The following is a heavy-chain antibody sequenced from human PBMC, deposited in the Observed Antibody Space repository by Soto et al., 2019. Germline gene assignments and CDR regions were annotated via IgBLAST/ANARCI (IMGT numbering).Heavy chain of an antibody. CDR2: ISYDGSNK. J-gene: IGHJ4*02. CDR1: GFTFSSYG. CDR3: ANLYGDYDSLDFDY. D-gene: IGHD4-17*01. V-gene: IGHV3-30*18. Sequence: GGSLRLSCAASGFTFSSYGMHWVRQAPGKGLEWVAVISYDGSNKYYADSVKGRFTISRDNSKNTLYLQMNSLRAEDTAVYYCANLYGDYDSLDFDYWGQGTLVTVSS.